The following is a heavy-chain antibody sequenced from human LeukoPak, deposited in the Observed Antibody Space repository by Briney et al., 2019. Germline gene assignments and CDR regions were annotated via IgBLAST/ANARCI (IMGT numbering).Heavy chain of an antibody. CDR3: AGSRSVGLDY. CDR2: ISSDGGST. CDR1: GLTFSSYA. J-gene: IGHJ4*02. D-gene: IGHD1-26*01. V-gene: IGHV3-64*01. Sequence: GGSLRLSCAVSGLTFSSYAMHWVRQAPGKGLEYVSDISSDGGSTFYANSVKGRFTISRDNSKNTLYLQMGSLTTEDMAVYYCAGSRSVGLDYWGQGTLVIFSS.